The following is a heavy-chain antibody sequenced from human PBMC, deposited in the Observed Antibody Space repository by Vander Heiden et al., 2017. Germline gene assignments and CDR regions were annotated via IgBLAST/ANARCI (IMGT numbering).Heavy chain of an antibody. Sequence: VQLQQWGAGLLKPSDTLSLPCAVYGGSFSGYYWSWIRQPPGKGLEWIGEITHSGSTNYTPSLKSRVTISIDTSKIQFSLKLSSVTAADTAGYYCARQVYGSGSYDYWGQGTLVTVSS. J-gene: IGHJ4*02. D-gene: IGHD3-10*01. CDR2: ITHSGST. CDR3: ARQVYGSGSYDY. CDR1: GGSFSGYY. V-gene: IGHV4-34*01.